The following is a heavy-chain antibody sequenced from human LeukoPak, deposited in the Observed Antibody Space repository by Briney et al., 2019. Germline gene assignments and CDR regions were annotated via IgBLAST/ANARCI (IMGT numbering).Heavy chain of an antibody. Sequence: PGGSLRLSCAASGFTFSSYWMSWVRQAPGKGLEWVANIKQDGSEKYYVDSVEGRFTISRDNAKNSLFLQMNSLRPEDTAVYYCVRGTFHDSGRYLNFDYWGQGTLVTVSS. CDR2: IKQDGSEK. D-gene: IGHD1-26*01. CDR3: VRGTFHDSGRYLNFDY. CDR1: GFTFSSYW. J-gene: IGHJ4*02. V-gene: IGHV3-7*01.